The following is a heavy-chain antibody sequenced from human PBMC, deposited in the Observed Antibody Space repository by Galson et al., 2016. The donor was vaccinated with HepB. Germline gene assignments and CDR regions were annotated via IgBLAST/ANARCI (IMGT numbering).Heavy chain of an antibody. CDR1: EFTFMSYV. D-gene: IGHD6-19*01. V-gene: IGHV3-23*01. CDR2: ISGSGGNT. CDR3: VKGQMAGTLGAFDI. J-gene: IGHJ3*02. Sequence: SLRLSCAASEFTFMSYVMSWVRQAPGKGLEWVSGISGSGGNTYYADSVKGRFTISRDNAKNTLYLQLNSLRAEDTALYYCVKGQMAGTLGAFDIWGQGTMVTVSS.